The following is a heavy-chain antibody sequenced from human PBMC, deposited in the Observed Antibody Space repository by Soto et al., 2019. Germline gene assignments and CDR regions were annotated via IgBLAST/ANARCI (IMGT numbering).Heavy chain of an antibody. D-gene: IGHD3-16*01. V-gene: IGHV1-18*01. Sequence: QVQLVQSGAEVKNPGASVKVSCKASGYTFTRYGIVWARQAPGQVLEWMGWINTYNGNTNYAQNVQGRVTLTTDTSTSTAYMELRSLRSNDTAIYYCAMVDVYVTPSPQDVWGQGTTVIVSS. CDR3: AMVDVYVTPSPQDV. CDR1: GYTFTRYG. CDR2: INTYNGNT. J-gene: IGHJ6*02.